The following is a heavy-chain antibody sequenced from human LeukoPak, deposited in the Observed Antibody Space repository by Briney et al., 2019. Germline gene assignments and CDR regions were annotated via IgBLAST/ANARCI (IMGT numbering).Heavy chain of an antibody. D-gene: IGHD6-13*01. V-gene: IGHV1-8*01. J-gene: IGHJ5*02. Sequence: ASVKVSCKASGYTFTSYDINWVRQAPGQGLEWMGWMNPNSGNTGYAQKFQGRVTMTRNTSISTAYTELSSLRSEDTAVYYCARGSPIGIAAAGAWGQGTLVTVSS. CDR1: GYTFTSYD. CDR3: ARGSPIGIAAAGA. CDR2: MNPNSGNT.